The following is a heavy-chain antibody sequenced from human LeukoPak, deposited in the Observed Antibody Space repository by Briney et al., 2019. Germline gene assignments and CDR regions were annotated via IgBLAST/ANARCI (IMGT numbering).Heavy chain of an antibody. J-gene: IGHJ5*02. CDR3: ARLARITIFGVVISSWFDP. CDR1: GGSISSSSYY. V-gene: IGHV4-39*01. CDR2: IYYSGST. Sequence: SETLSLTCTVSGGSISSSSYYWGWIRQPPGKGLEWIGSIYYSGSTYYNPSLKSRVTISVDTSKNQFSLKLSSVTAADTAVYYCARLARITIFGVVISSWFDPWGQGTLVTVSS. D-gene: IGHD3-3*01.